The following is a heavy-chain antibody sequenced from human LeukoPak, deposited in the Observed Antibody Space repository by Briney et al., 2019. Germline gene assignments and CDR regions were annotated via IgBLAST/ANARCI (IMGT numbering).Heavy chain of an antibody. CDR2: IRSKANSYAT. J-gene: IGHJ6*03. CDR3: TRRHYSPESASYYYYMDV. CDR1: GFTFSGSA. D-gene: IGHD4-11*01. V-gene: IGHV3-73*01. Sequence: GGSLRLSCAASGFTFSGSAMHWVRQASGKGLEWVGRIRSKANSYATAYAASVKGRFTISRDDSKNTAYLQMNILKTEDTAVYYCTRRHYSPESASYYYYMDVWGKGTTVTVSS.